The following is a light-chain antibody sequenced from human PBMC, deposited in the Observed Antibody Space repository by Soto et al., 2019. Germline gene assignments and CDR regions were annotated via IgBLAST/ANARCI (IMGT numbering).Light chain of an antibody. Sequence: QSALTQPASVSGPPGQWIVISCNGTSRDVGSYDLVSWYLQYPGKAPKVIIFDGTKRPSGVSDRFSGSKSGNTASLTISGLQTEDEADYYCCSYAGSRTYVFGAGTKVTVL. CDR2: DGT. V-gene: IGLV2-23*01. J-gene: IGLJ1*01. CDR1: SRDVGSYDL. CDR3: CSYAGSRTYV.